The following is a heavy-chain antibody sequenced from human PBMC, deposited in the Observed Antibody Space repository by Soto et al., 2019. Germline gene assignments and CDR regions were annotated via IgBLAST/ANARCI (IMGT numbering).Heavy chain of an antibody. Sequence: EVQLVESGGGLVKPGGSLRLSCAASGFTFSGHTINWVRQAPGKGLEWVSSVSRSSSYIYYADSVKGRFTVSRDDAEKSLYLQMNSLRAEDTDIYYCARCMGFDGSGYAFFDSWGQGTQVTVSS. CDR3: ARCMGFDGSGYAFFDS. CDR1: GFTFSGHT. CDR2: VSRSSSYI. D-gene: IGHD3-10*01. J-gene: IGHJ4*02. V-gene: IGHV3-21*01.